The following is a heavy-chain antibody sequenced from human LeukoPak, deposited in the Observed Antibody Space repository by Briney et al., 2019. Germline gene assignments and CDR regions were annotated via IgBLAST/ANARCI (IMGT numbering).Heavy chain of an antibody. D-gene: IGHD2-15*01. Sequence: ASVTVSCKASVYAFVRYYIHWVRQAPGQCLEWMGWINPNSGGTNYAQNFQGRVTMTTDTSVSTAYMELSSLRSGDTAVYYCARLADCSETSRRSFDYWGQGTLVTVSS. CDR3: ARLADCSETSRRSFDY. CDR2: INPNSGGT. CDR1: VYAFVRYY. V-gene: IGHV1-2*02. J-gene: IGHJ4*02.